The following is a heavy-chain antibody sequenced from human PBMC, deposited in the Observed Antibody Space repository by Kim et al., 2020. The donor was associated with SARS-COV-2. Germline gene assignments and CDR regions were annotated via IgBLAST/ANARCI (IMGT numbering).Heavy chain of an antibody. Sequence: GGSLRLSCAASGFTFSSYAMSWVRQAPGKGLEWVSAISGSGGSTYYADSVKGRFTISRDNSKNTLYLQMNSLRAEDTAVYYCAKGYSSGWYPGRYFDILGRGNLVTFSS. J-gene: IGHJ2*01. V-gene: IGHV3-23*01. CDR1: GFTFSSYA. D-gene: IGHD6-19*01. CDR3: AKGYSSGWYPGRYFDI. CDR2: ISGSGGST.